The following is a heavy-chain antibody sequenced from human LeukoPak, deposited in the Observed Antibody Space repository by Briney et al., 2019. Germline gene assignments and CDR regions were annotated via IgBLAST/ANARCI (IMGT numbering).Heavy chain of an antibody. CDR1: GFTFNSYA. J-gene: IGHJ6*03. Sequence: GGSLRLSCAASGFTFNSYAMHWVRQAPGKGLEWVAVISSDGSNNYYTDSVKGRFTISRDNAKNSLYLQMNSLRAEDTAVYYCARDQDTVTFYYYYYYMDVWGKGTTVTVSS. V-gene: IGHV3-30-3*01. CDR3: ARDQDTVTFYYYYYYMDV. CDR2: ISSDGSNN. D-gene: IGHD4-17*01.